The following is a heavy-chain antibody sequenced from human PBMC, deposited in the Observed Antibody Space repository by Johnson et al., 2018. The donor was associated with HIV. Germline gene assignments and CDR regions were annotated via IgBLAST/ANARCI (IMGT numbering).Heavy chain of an antibody. CDR2: IRQDGSEK. J-gene: IGHJ3*02. V-gene: IGHV3-7*05. CDR3: ARSQGSGEGAFDI. Sequence: QLVESGGGLVQPGGSLRLSCAASGFTFSTYWMIWVRQAPGKVLEWVASIRQDGSEKYYVDSVKGRFTISRDNAKNSLFLQMNSLRAEDTAMYYCARSQGSGEGAFDIWGQGTMVTVSS. CDR1: GFTFSTYW. D-gene: IGHD2-21*01.